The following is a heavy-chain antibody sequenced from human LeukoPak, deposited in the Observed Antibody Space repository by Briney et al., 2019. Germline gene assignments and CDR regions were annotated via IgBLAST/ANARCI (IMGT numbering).Heavy chain of an antibody. D-gene: IGHD2-15*01. V-gene: IGHV1-69*05. CDR2: IIPILGTA. J-gene: IGHJ4*02. Sequence: SVKVSCKASGGTFSSYAISWVRQAPGQGLEWMGGIIPILGTANYAQKFQGRVTITTDESTSTAYMELSSLRSEDTAVYYCARTGYCSGGSCPDYWGQGALVTVSS. CDR1: GGTFSSYA. CDR3: ARTGYCSGGSCPDY.